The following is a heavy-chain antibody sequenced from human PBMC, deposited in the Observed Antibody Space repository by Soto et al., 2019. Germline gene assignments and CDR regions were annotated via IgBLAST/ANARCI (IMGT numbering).Heavy chain of an antibody. V-gene: IGHV1-8*01. CDR1: GDTFTRYD. Sequence: GASVKVSCKACGDTFTRYDISWVRQATGQGLEWMGWMNPNSGNTGYAQKFQGRVTMTRNTSISTAYMELSSLRSEDTAVYYCARYCSGGSCVGIDYWGQGTLVTVSS. D-gene: IGHD2-15*01. CDR3: ARYCSGGSCVGIDY. J-gene: IGHJ4*02. CDR2: MNPNSGNT.